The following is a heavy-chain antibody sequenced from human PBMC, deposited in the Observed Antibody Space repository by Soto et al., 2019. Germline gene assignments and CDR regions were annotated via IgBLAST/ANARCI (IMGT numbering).Heavy chain of an antibody. CDR3: AAALGFGNLSGV. CDR1: GDTFKNCV. V-gene: IGHV1-69*01. J-gene: IGHJ6*02. D-gene: IGHD3-10*01. CDR2: IIPLFGTT. Sequence: QVQVVQSGVEVRRPGSSVKVSCKASGDTFKNCVISWVRQAPGQGLEWMGGIIPLFGTTDFAQRFQGRLTITTDESTTTAYMELSRLRSEDTATYYCAAALGFGNLSGVWGQGTTVIVSS.